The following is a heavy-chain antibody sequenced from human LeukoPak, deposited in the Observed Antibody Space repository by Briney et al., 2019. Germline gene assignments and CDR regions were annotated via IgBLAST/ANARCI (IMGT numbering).Heavy chain of an antibody. J-gene: IGHJ4*02. CDR1: GFTFSSYA. D-gene: IGHD6-6*01. CDR2: ISGSGGST. CDR3: AKGPAIHLIEYSSSSGVYY. V-gene: IGHV3-23*01. Sequence: GGSLRLSWAASGFTFSSYAMSWVRQAPGKGLEWVSAISGSGGSTYYADSVKGRFTISRDNSKNTLYLQMNSLRAEDTAVYYCAKGPAIHLIEYSSSSGVYYWGQGTLVTVSS.